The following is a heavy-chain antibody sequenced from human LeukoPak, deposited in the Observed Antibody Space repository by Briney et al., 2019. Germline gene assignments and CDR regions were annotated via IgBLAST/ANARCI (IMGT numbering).Heavy chain of an antibody. Sequence: PGGSLRLSCAASGFTFSIYWMNWVRQAPGEGLEWVASINQDGSEKYYVDSVKGRFTISRDNGKNSLFLQMNSLRAEDMALYYCAKEATTAGGAFDIWGQGTMVTVSS. J-gene: IGHJ3*02. V-gene: IGHV3-7*03. CDR1: GFTFSIYW. D-gene: IGHD1-14*01. CDR3: AKEATTAGGAFDI. CDR2: INQDGSEK.